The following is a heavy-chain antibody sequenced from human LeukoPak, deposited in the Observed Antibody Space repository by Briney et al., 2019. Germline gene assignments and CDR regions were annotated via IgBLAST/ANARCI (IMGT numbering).Heavy chain of an antibody. V-gene: IGHV4-39*01. D-gene: IGHD3-22*01. CDR1: GASVSSSSYH. CDR3: AASCYHDSSFVNAYDF. J-gene: IGHJ3*01. Sequence: SETLSLTCSVSGASVSSSSYHWGWIRQSPGKGLECIGNFYYSGSTNYNPSLKSRVTISVDTSKNQFSLKLSAVAAADAAVYYCAASCYHDSSFVNAYDFWGQGTMVTVSS. CDR2: FYYSGST.